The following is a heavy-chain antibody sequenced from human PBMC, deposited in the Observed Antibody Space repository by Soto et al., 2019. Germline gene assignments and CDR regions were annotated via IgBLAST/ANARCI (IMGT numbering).Heavy chain of an antibody. CDR3: ARDRSYYDSSGSYSPPY. CDR1: GGSVSSGSYY. Sequence: ETLSLTCTVSGGSVSSGSYYWSWIRQPPGKGLEWVSAISGSAATTHFADSVKGRFTISRDNSKNTLYLQMNSLRAEDTAVYYCARDRSYYDSSGSYSPPYWGQGTLVTVSS. D-gene: IGHD3-22*01. V-gene: IGHV3-23*01. J-gene: IGHJ4*02. CDR2: ISGSAATT.